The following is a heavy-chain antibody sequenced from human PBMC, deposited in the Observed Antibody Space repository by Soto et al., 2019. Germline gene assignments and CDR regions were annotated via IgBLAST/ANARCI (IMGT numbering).Heavy chain of an antibody. D-gene: IGHD2-21*02. CDR1: GDSISSYY. J-gene: IGHJ3*02. CDR3: ARDPYYCGGDCLSAFDI. CDR2: IYYSGST. Sequence: PSETLSLTCTVSGDSISSYYWSWIRQPPGKGLEWIGYIYYSGSTNYNPSLKSRVTISVDTSKNQFSLKLSSVTAADTAVYYCARDPYYCGGDCLSAFDIWGQGTMVTVSS. V-gene: IGHV4-59*01.